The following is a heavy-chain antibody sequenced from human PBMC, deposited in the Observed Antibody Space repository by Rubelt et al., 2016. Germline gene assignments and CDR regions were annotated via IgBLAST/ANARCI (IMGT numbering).Heavy chain of an antibody. J-gene: IGHJ5*02. CDR2: ISAYSGNT. CDR1: GYTFTSYG. Sequence: QVQLVQSGAEVKKPEASVKVSCKASGYTFTSYGISWVRRAPGQGLEWMGWISAYSGNTNNAQQLQGRVTMTTDTSTSTAYMELRSLRSDDTAVDYCASMYSSSWYRGWFDPWGQGTLVTVSS. D-gene: IGHD6-13*01. CDR3: ASMYSSSWYRGWFDP. V-gene: IGHV1-18*01.